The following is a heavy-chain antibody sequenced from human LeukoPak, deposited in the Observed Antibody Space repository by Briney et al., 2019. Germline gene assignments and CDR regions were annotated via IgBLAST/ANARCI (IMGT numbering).Heavy chain of an antibody. CDR2: IIPIFGSA. J-gene: IGHJ6*03. Sequence: ASVKVSCKASGGTFNTYAISWVRRAPGQGLEWMGGIIPIFGSANYAQKFQGRVTISADESTSTAYMELTSLRSEDTAVYYCARSAGGVTISGILPQFDYYFYYYMDVWGKGTTVTVSS. D-gene: IGHD3-3*01. CDR3: ARSAGGVTISGILPQFDYYFYYYMDV. V-gene: IGHV1-69*01. CDR1: GGTFNTYA.